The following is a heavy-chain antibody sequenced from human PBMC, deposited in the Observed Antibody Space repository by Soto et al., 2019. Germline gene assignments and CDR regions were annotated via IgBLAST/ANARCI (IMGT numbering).Heavy chain of an antibody. Sequence: PWGSLRISCAASGFTVSTYWMHWFRQAPGKGLMWVSRINSGGGTTTYADSVKGRFTISRDNAKNTLYLQMNGLRAEDTALYYCARWFTYGNFDYFDYWGQGTQVTVSS. CDR2: INSGGGTT. D-gene: IGHD3-10*01. CDR3: ARWFTYGNFDYFDY. V-gene: IGHV3-74*01. J-gene: IGHJ4*02. CDR1: GFTVSTYW.